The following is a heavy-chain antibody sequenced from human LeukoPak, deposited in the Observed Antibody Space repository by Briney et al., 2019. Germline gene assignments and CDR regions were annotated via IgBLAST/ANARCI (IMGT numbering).Heavy chain of an antibody. J-gene: IGHJ4*02. Sequence: ASVKVSCKASGYTFTNYGITWVRQAPGQGLEWMGWISAYNANTKYAQNLQGRVTMTTDTSTTTAYMELRSLRSDDTAVYYCAIDTHGSGFLDYWGQGTLVTLSS. D-gene: IGHD3-10*01. V-gene: IGHV1-18*01. CDR2: ISAYNANT. CDR1: GYTFTNYG. CDR3: AIDTHGSGFLDY.